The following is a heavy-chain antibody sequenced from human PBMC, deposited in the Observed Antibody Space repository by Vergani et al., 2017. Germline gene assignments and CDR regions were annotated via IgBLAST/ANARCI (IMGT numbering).Heavy chain of an antibody. Sequence: QITLKESGPTLVKPTQTLTLTCTFSGFSLSTSGVGVGWIRQPPGKALKWLALIYWNDDKRYSPSLKSRLTISKDTSKSQVVLTMTNMDPVDTATYYCARTGGRSYYYDSSGYYLPDYWGQGTLVTVSS. D-gene: IGHD3-22*01. J-gene: IGHJ4*02. CDR2: IYWNDDK. CDR1: GFSLSTSGVG. CDR3: ARTGGRSYYYDSSGYYLPDY. V-gene: IGHV2-5*01.